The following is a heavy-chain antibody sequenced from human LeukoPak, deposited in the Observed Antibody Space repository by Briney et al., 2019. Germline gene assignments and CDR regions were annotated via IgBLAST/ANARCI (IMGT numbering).Heavy chain of an antibody. CDR2: ISSSSSSI. Sequence: GGSLRLSCAASGFTFSSYSMNWVRQAPGKGLEWVSYISSSSSSIYYADSVKGRFTISRDNAKNSLYLKMNSLRDEDTAVYYCARAKRDYLLDYWGQGTLVTVSS. J-gene: IGHJ4*02. D-gene: IGHD3-16*01. V-gene: IGHV3-48*02. CDR3: ARAKRDYLLDY. CDR1: GFTFSSYS.